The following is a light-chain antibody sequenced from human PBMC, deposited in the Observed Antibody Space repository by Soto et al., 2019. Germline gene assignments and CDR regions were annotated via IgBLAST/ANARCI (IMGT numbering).Light chain of an antibody. CDR2: GAS. CDR3: QQYGRP. J-gene: IGKJ1*01. Sequence: EIVLTQSPGTLSLSPGERATLSCRGSQSVTSDYLAWYQQKPGQAPRLLIHGASSRATGIPDRFSGSGSGTDFTLTISRLEPEDFAVYYCQQYGRPFGQGTKVEIK. V-gene: IGKV3-20*01. CDR1: QSVTSDY.